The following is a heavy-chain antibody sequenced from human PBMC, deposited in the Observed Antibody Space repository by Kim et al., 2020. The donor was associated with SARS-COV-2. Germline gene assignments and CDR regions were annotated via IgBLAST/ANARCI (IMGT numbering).Heavy chain of an antibody. J-gene: IGHJ4*02. CDR3: ARGAPQDRSYCFDY. V-gene: IGHV3-53*01. Sequence: GGSLRLSCAASGFTVSSNYMSWVRQAPGKGLEWVSVIYSGGSTYYADSVKGRFTISRDNSKNTLYLQMNSLRAEDTAVYYCARGAPQDRSYCFDYWGQGTLVTVSS. D-gene: IGHD1-26*01. CDR2: IYSGGST. CDR1: GFTVSSNY.